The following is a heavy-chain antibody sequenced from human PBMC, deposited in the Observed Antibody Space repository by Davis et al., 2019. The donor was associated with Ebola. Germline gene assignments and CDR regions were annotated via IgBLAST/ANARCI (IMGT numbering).Heavy chain of an antibody. CDR2: ISYDGTNK. Sequence: GESLKISCAASGFTFSSYGMHWVRQAPGKGLEWVAFISYDGTNKYYADSVKGRFTISRDNSKNTLYLQMNSLRAEDTALYYCAKVLFSSWYGPFDYWGQGTLVTVSS. D-gene: IGHD6-13*01. V-gene: IGHV3-30*18. J-gene: IGHJ4*02. CDR1: GFTFSSYG. CDR3: AKVLFSSWYGPFDY.